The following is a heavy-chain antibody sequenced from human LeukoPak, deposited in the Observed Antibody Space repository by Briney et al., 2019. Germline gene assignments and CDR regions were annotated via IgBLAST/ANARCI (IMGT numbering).Heavy chain of an antibody. CDR3: ARGGQQLVPRCFDY. Sequence: GGSLRLSCAASGFTFSSYWMSWVRQAPGKGLEWVANIKQDGSEKYYVDSVKGRFTISRDNAKNSLYLQMNSLRAEDTAVYYCARGGQQLVPRCFDYWGQGTLVTVSS. CDR1: GFTFSSYW. CDR2: IKQDGSEK. V-gene: IGHV3-7*01. J-gene: IGHJ4*02. D-gene: IGHD6-13*01.